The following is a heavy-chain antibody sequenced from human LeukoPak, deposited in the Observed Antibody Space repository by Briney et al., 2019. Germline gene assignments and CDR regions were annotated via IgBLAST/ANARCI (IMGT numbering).Heavy chain of an antibody. J-gene: IGHJ5*02. D-gene: IGHD3-22*01. V-gene: IGHV1-18*01. CDR1: GYTFTSYG. Sequence: ASVKVSCKASGYTFTSYGTSWVRQAPGQGLEWMGWISAYNGNTNYAQKLQGRVTMTTDTSTSTAYMELRSLRSDDTAVYYCARAHYYYYDSSGYYIPPNWFDAWGQGTLVTVSS. CDR2: ISAYNGNT. CDR3: ARAHYYYYDSSGYYIPPNWFDA.